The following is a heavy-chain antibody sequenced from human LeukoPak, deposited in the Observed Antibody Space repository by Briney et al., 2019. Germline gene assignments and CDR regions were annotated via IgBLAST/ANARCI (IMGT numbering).Heavy chain of an antibody. CDR1: GGSISSRSSY. CDR3: ARHLDTSSWTYYYYYMDV. J-gene: IGHJ6*03. V-gene: IGHV4-39*01. D-gene: IGHD6-13*01. CDR2: IYYSGST. Sequence: SEPLSLTCTVSGGSISSRSSYWGWIRQPPGKGLEWIGRIYYSGSTYYNPSLKSRVTISVDTSKNQFSLKLSSVTAADTAVYYCARHLDTSSWTYYYYYMDVWGKGTTVTVSS.